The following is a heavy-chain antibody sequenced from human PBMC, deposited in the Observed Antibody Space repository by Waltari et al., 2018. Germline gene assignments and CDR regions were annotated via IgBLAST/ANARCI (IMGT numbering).Heavy chain of an antibody. V-gene: IGHV1-18*04. CDR3: ARGGFGGGVFDY. J-gene: IGHJ4*02. D-gene: IGHD3-10*01. CDR1: GYTFTNYG. CDR2: ISGYNGNT. Sequence: QVHLVQSGGEVEKPGASVPVSCKASGYTFTNYGFSWVRQAPGQRPEWLGWISGYNGNTKYAEKFEGRVTMTTDTSRGTAYMELRSLRADDTAVYYCARGGFGGGVFDYWGQGTVVTVSS.